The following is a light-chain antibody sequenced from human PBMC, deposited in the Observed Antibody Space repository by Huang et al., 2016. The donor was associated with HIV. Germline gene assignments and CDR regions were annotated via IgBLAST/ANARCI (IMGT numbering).Light chain of an antibody. J-gene: IGKJ1*01. CDR2: DAS. CDR3: QQRSNWPPEGT. V-gene: IGKV3-11*01. Sequence: EIVLTQSPATLSLSPGERATLSCRASQSISSYLAWYQQKPGQAPRLLIYDASNRATGVPARFSGSGSGTDFTLTISSREPEDFAVYYCQQRSNWPPEGTFGQGTKVEIK. CDR1: QSISSY.